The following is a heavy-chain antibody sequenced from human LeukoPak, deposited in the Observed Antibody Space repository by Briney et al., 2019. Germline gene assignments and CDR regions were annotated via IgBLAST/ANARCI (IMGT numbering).Heavy chain of an antibody. CDR2: INHSGST. J-gene: IGHJ4*02. V-gene: IGHV4-34*01. CDR3: ARGPVLLWFGELPKGYFDY. D-gene: IGHD3-10*01. CDR1: GGSFSGYY. Sequence: SETLSLTCAVYGGSFSGYYWSWIRQPPGKGLEWIGEINHSGSTNYNPSLKSRVTISVDTSKNQFSLKLSSVTAADTAVYYCARGPVLLWFGELPKGYFDYWGQGTLVTVSS.